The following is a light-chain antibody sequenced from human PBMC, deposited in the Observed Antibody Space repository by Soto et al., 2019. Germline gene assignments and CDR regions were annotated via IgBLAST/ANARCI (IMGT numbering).Light chain of an antibody. CDR1: QSVSSY. CDR2: GAS. CDR3: QHYGGSPLT. Sequence: EIVLTQSPATLSLSPGERATLSCRASQSVSSYLAWYQQKPGQAPRLLIYGASSRATGIPDRFSGSGSGTDFTLTISRLEPEDFAVYYCQHYGGSPLTFGGGTKVEI. V-gene: IGKV3-20*01. J-gene: IGKJ4*01.